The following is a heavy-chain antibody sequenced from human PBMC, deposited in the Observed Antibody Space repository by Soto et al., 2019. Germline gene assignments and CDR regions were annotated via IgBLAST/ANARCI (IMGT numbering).Heavy chain of an antibody. Sequence: QVQLVQSGAEVKKPGSSVKVSCKASGGTFSSYAISWVRQAPGQGLEWMGGIIPIFGTANYAQKFQGRVTITADESTSIAYMELSSLRSEATAVYYCARGKSEVGARTSAFDYWGQGTLVTVSS. CDR1: GGTFSSYA. D-gene: IGHD1-26*01. J-gene: IGHJ4*02. CDR3: ARGKSEVGARTSAFDY. CDR2: IIPIFGTA. V-gene: IGHV1-69*12.